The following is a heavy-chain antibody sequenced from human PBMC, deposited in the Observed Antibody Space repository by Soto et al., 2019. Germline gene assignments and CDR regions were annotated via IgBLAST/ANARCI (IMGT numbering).Heavy chain of an antibody. J-gene: IGHJ4*02. CDR2: IFPSDSDT. CDR3: ARPCSNGGGFDL. CDR1: DYTFTTYW. D-gene: IGHD2-2*01. Sequence: PGESLKISCQTSDYTFTTYWIVWMRQVPGQSLEYLGMIFPSDSDTKSPPSFQGQVTMSADKSSRTVFLQWRSLKDSDTAIYYCARPCSNGGGFDLWGQGTPVTVS. V-gene: IGHV5-51*01.